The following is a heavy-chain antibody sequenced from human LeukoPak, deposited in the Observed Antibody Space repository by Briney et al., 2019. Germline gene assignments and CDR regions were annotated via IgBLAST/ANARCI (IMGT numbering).Heavy chain of an antibody. CDR1: GYALTELS. V-gene: IGHV1-24*01. CDR3: AAVNYYDSSGYYSPAYFQH. Sequence: ASVTVSCKVSGYALTELSMHWVRPAPGKGLEWMGGFDPEDGETIYAQKFQGRVTMTEDTSTDTAYMELSSLRSEDTAVYYCAAVNYYDSSGYYSPAYFQHWGQGTLVTVSS. J-gene: IGHJ1*01. D-gene: IGHD3-22*01. CDR2: FDPEDGET.